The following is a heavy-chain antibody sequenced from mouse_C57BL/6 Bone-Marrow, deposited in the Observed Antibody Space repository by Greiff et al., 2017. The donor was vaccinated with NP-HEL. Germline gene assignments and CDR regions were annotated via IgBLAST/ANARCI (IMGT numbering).Heavy chain of an antibody. CDR2: INPSNGGT. D-gene: IGHD1-1*01. CDR3: AREGSIYYYGSSPFAY. Sequence: QVQLQQPGTELVKPGASVKLSCKASGYTFTSYWMHWVKQRPGQGLEWIGNINPSNGGTNYNEKFKSKATLTVDKSSSTAYMQLSSLTSEDSAVYYCAREGSIYYYGSSPFAYWGQGTLVTVSA. CDR1: GYTFTSYW. V-gene: IGHV1-53*01. J-gene: IGHJ3*01.